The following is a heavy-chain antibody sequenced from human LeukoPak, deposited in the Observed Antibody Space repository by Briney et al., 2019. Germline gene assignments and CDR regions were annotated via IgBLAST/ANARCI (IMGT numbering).Heavy chain of an antibody. J-gene: IGHJ4*02. D-gene: IGHD5-12*01. V-gene: IGHV4-38-2*02. Sequence: SETLSLTCTVSGYSISSGYYWGWIRQPPGKGLEWIGSIYHSGSTYYNPSLKSRVTISVDTSNNQFSLKFNSVTAADTAVYYCARALATMFFDYWGQGTLVTVST. CDR3: ARALATMFFDY. CDR2: IYHSGST. CDR1: GYSISSGYY.